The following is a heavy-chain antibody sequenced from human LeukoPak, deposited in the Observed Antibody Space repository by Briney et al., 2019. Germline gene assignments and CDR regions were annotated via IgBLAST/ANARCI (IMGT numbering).Heavy chain of an antibody. CDR1: GGSFSGYY. CDR3: ARDRGSGYFDH. D-gene: IGHD6-19*01. J-gene: IGHJ4*02. V-gene: IGHV4-34*01. CDR2: INHSGST. Sequence: SETLSLTCAVYGGSFSGYYWSWVRQPPGKGLEWIGEINHSGSTNYNPSLKSRVTISVDTSKNQFSLKLRSVTAADTAVYYCARDRGSGYFDHWGQGTLVSVSS.